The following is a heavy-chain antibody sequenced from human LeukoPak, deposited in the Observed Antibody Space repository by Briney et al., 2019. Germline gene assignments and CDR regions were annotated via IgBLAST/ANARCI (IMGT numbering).Heavy chain of an antibody. CDR1: GYTFTNYY. D-gene: IGHD6-25*01. V-gene: IGHV1-46*01. CDR3: AREGAAEAKNFDY. Sequence: ASVKVSCKASGYTFTNYYIHWMRQAPGQGLEWVGIINLNAVTTRYAQKFQGRITVTRDTSTSTVYMELSSLRSEDTAVYFCAREGAAEAKNFDYWGQGPLVIVSS. J-gene: IGHJ4*02. CDR2: INLNAVTT.